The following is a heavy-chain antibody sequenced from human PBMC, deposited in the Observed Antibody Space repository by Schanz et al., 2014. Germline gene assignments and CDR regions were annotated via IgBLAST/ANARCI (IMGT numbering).Heavy chain of an antibody. CDR3: ARGASQGDSYGHNIGDYYYGMDV. V-gene: IGHV1-46*01. J-gene: IGHJ6*02. CDR1: GYTFTNFF. CDR2: INPIGGST. Sequence: VQLVQSGAEVKRPGASLKISCKASGYTFTNFFLHWVRQAPGQGLEWMGIINPIGGSTTYAQKFRGAVTLTTDTSTDTAYLEMTSLRSEDTAVYDCARGASQGDSYGHNIGDYYYGMDVWGQGTTVTVSS. D-gene: IGHD5-18*01.